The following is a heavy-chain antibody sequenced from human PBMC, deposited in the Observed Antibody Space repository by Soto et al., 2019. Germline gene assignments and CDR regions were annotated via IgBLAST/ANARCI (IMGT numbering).Heavy chain of an antibody. V-gene: IGHV2-5*02. J-gene: IGHJ4*02. CDR2: IYWDDNK. CDR3: AHKGYGDYPIDY. Sequence: QITLKESGPTLVKPTQTLTLTCTFSGFSLSTSGVGVGWIRQPPGKALEWLAVIYWDDNKHYSPSLKSRLTITKDPSKTQVVLTMTNMDPVDTATYYCAHKGYGDYPIDYGGQGTLVTVSS. D-gene: IGHD4-17*01. CDR1: GFSLSTSGVG.